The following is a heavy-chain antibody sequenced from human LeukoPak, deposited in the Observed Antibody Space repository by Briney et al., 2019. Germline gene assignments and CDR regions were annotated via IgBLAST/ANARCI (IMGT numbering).Heavy chain of an antibody. CDR1: GFTFSSIA. Sequence: AGGSLRLSCAASGFTFSSIAMTWVRQAPGKGLEWVSAISGSGGSTYYADSVKGRFTISRDNSKNTLYLQMNSLRAEDTAVYYCAKDTRIAARPSFDYWGQGTLVTVSS. CDR2: ISGSGGST. D-gene: IGHD6-6*01. V-gene: IGHV3-23*01. CDR3: AKDTRIAARPSFDY. J-gene: IGHJ4*02.